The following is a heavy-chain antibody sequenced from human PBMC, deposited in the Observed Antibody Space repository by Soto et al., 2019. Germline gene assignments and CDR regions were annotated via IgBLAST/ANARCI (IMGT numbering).Heavy chain of an antibody. D-gene: IGHD4-17*01. CDR2: IYYSGST. J-gene: IGHJ4*02. CDR1: GGSISSGGYY. CDR3: ARRYGPGFDY. V-gene: IGHV4-61*08. Sequence: PXXTLSLPFTVSGGSISSGGYYWSWIRQPPGKGLEWIGYIYYSGSTNYNPSLKSRVTISVDTSKNQFSLKLSSVTAADTAVYYCARRYGPGFDYWGQGTLVTVSS.